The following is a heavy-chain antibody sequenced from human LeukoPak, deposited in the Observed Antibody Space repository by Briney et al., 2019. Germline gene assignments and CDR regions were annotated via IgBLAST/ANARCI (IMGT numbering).Heavy chain of an antibody. Sequence: GGSLRLSCAASGFTFSNAWMSWVRQAPGKGLEWVSVIYSGGSTYYADSVKGRFTISRDNSKNTLYLQMNSLRAEDTAVYYCARADYYDSSGYYHYGMDVWGQGTTVTVSS. J-gene: IGHJ6*02. CDR3: ARADYYDSSGYYHYGMDV. V-gene: IGHV3-53*01. D-gene: IGHD3-22*01. CDR2: IYSGGST. CDR1: GFTFSNAW.